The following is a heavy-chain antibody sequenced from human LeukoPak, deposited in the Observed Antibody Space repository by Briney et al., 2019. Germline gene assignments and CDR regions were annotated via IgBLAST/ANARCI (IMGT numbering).Heavy chain of an antibody. CDR1: GGSISSSNW. CDR3: ARKTGHRFFAAAGNNWFDP. Sequence: SETLSLTCTVSGGSISSSNWWSWVRQPPGKGLEWIGEFYHSGSTNYNPSLKSRVTISGDKSKNQFSLKLSSVTAADTAVYYCARKTGHRFFAAAGNNWFDPWGQGTLVTVSS. J-gene: IGHJ5*02. V-gene: IGHV4-4*02. D-gene: IGHD6-13*01. CDR2: FYHSGST.